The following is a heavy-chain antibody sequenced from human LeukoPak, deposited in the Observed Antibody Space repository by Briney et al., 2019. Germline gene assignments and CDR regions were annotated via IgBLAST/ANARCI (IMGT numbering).Heavy chain of an antibody. CDR1: GFTFSSYG. J-gene: IGHJ4*02. D-gene: IGHD5-18*01. CDR2: ISGSGGST. V-gene: IGHV3-23*01. Sequence: PGGSLRLSCAASGFTFSSYGMSWVRQAPGKGVEWVSAISGSGGSTYYADSVKGRFTISRDNSKNTLYLQMNSLRAEDTAVYYCAGTRGYSYGYIFYWGQGTLVTVSS. CDR3: AGTRGYSYGYIFY.